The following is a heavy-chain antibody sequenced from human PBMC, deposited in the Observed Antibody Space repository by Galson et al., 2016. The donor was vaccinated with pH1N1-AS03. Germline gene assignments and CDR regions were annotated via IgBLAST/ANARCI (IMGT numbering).Heavy chain of an antibody. CDR1: GGTFSTYS. V-gene: IGHV1-69*08. J-gene: IGHJ4*02. D-gene: IGHD3-10*01. Sequence: SGGTFSTYSFTWVRQAPGQGLEWMGRIMTAMGTTNYAQRFQGRLTITPGYMELGSLKPDDTAVYYCASPRRGELTFESWGQGTLVIVSS. CDR3: ASPRRGELTFES. CDR2: IMTAMGTT.